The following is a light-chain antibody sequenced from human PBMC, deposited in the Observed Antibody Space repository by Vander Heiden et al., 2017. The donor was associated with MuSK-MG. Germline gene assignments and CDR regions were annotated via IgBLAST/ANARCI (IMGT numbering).Light chain of an antibody. CDR1: SGSVSTSYY. Sequence: QTVVTQEPSFSVSPGGTVTLTCGLSSGSVSTSYYPSWYQQTPGQAPRTLIYSTNTRSSGVPDRFSGSILGNKAALTITGAQADDESDYYCVLYMGSGIQWVFGGGTKLTGL. V-gene: IGLV8-61*01. J-gene: IGLJ3*02. CDR3: VLYMGSGIQWV. CDR2: STN.